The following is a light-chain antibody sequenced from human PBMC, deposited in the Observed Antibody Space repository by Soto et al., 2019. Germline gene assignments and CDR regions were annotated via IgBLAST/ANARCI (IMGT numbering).Light chain of an antibody. CDR2: DAS. J-gene: IGKJ5*01. CDR1: QSVRRY. CDR3: QQRNNWPPIT. Sequence: ENVLTQSPGTLSLSPGERATLSCRASQSVRRYLAWYQQKPGQAPRLLIYDASTRATGIPARFSGSGSETDFTLTITSLEPEDFAVYYCQQRNNWPPITFGQGTRLEI. V-gene: IGKV3-11*01.